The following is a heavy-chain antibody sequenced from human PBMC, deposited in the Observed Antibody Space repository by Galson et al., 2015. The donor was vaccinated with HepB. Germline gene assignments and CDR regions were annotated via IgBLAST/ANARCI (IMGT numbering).Heavy chain of an antibody. V-gene: IGHV3-21*01. J-gene: IGHJ5*02. Sequence: SLRLSCAASGFSFSTYSMNWVRQAPGKGLEWVSSMSSSGGDIYYTDSVKGRFTISRDNAKNLLFLQMNSLRAEDTAVYYCARDYRLRFASGGYYPEWFDPWGQGTLVTVSS. CDR2: MSSSGGDI. CDR3: ARDYRLRFASGGYYPEWFDP. D-gene: IGHD3-10*01. CDR1: GFSFSTYS.